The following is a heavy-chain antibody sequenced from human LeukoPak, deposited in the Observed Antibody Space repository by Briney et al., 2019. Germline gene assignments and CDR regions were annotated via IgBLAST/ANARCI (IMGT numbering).Heavy chain of an antibody. V-gene: IGHV3-23*01. CDR1: GFTFSSYG. D-gene: IGHD6-13*01. CDR3: AKEGDSYSSSWAAIDY. CDR2: ISGSGGST. Sequence: GGTLRLSCAASGFTFSSYGMSWVRQAPGKGLEWVSAISGSGGSTYYADSVKGRFTISRDNSKNTLYLQMNSLRAEDTAVYYCAKEGDSYSSSWAAIDYWGQGTLVTVSS. J-gene: IGHJ4*02.